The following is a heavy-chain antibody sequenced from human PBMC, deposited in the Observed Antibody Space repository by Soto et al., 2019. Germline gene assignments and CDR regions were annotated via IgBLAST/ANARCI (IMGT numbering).Heavy chain of an antibody. CDR2: ISSSGSTI. V-gene: IGHV3-48*03. Sequence: GGSLRLSCAASGFTFSSYEMNWVRQAPGKGLEWVSYISSSGSTIYYADSVKGRFTISRDNAKNSLYLQMNSLRVEDTAVYYCARKFAGNYDRSGFRPYYFDYWGQGTLVTAPQ. D-gene: IGHD3-22*01. CDR3: ARKFAGNYDRSGFRPYYFDY. J-gene: IGHJ4*02. CDR1: GFTFSSYE.